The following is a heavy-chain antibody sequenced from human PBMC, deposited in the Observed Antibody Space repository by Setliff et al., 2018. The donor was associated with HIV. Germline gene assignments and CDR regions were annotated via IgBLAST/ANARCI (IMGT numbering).Heavy chain of an antibody. CDR3: ARRRETIVVVIGIPNWYFDL. D-gene: IGHD2-21*01. V-gene: IGHV4-38-2*01. J-gene: IGHJ2*01. CDR2: IYHSGST. Sequence: PSETLSLTCAVSGYSISSGYYWGWIRQPPGKGLGWIGTIYHSGSTYYNPSLKSRVTISVDTSKNQFSLRLSSVTAADSAVYYCARRRETIVVVIGIPNWYFDLWGRGTLVTVSS. CDR1: GYSISSGYY.